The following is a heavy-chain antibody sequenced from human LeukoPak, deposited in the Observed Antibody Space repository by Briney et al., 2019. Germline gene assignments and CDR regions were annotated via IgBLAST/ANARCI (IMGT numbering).Heavy chain of an antibody. D-gene: IGHD3-9*01. CDR1: GYTFTSYG. CDR3: ARDPGQYYDILTGYYTPYYFDY. Sequence: APVKVSCKASGYTFTSYGISWVRQAPGQGLEWMGWISTYNGDTDYAQKLQGRVTMTADTSTSTAYMEMRSPRSDDTAVYYCARDPGQYYDILTGYYTPYYFDYWGQGTLVTVSS. J-gene: IGHJ4*02. CDR2: ISTYNGDT. V-gene: IGHV1-18*01.